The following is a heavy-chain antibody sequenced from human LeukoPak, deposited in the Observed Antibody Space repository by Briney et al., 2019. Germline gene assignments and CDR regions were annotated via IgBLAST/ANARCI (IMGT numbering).Heavy chain of an antibody. D-gene: IGHD3-10*01. V-gene: IGHV4-59*01. CDR3: ARDIYGSGHGWFDV. CDR1: GGSISSYY. CDR2: THYTGST. J-gene: IGHJ5*02. Sequence: SETLSLTCTVSGGSISSYYWSWIRQPPGKGLEWMGYTHYTGSTNYNPSLKSRVTISVDTSKRQLSLMLRSVTAADTAVYYCARDIYGSGHGWFDVWGQGTLVTVSS.